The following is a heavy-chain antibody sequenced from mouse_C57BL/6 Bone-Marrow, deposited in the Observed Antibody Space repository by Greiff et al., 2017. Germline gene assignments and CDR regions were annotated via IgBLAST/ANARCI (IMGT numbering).Heavy chain of an antibody. CDR1: GYTFTEYT. D-gene: IGHD1-1*01. Sequence: QVQLKQSGAELVKPGASVKLSCKASGYTFTEYTIHWVKQRSGQGLEWIGWFYPGSGSIKYNEKFKDKATLTADKSSSTVYMELSRLTSEDSAVYFCARHEYYYGSSYFYYFDYWGQGTTLTVSS. CDR3: ARHEYYYGSSYFYYFDY. CDR2: FYPGSGSI. J-gene: IGHJ2*01. V-gene: IGHV1-62-2*01.